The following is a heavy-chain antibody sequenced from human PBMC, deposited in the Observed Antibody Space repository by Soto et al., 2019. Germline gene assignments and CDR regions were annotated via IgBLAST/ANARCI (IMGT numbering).Heavy chain of an antibody. CDR2: ISYDGSNK. J-gene: IGHJ4*02. Sequence: PGGSLRLSCAASGFTFSSYGIHWVRQAPGKGLEWVALISYDGSNKYYADSVKGRFTISRDNSKNTLYLQMNSLRAEDTAMYYCAKDAPYYYDSSGYYGPFDYWGQGTLVTVPS. D-gene: IGHD3-22*01. V-gene: IGHV3-30*18. CDR3: AKDAPYYYDSSGYYGPFDY. CDR1: GFTFSSYG.